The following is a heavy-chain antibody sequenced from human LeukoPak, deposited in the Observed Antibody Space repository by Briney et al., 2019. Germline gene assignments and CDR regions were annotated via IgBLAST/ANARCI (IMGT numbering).Heavy chain of an antibody. Sequence: GGSLRLSCAASGFTFTSYWMTWVRQAPGKGLEWLANIRQDGGATYVKGRFTISRDNAEKSLFLQMNSLRAEDTAVYYCARSNRGEGYNYLYNWFDPWGQGTLVTVSS. CDR1: GFTFTSYW. V-gene: IGHV3-7*01. J-gene: IGHJ5*02. CDR2: IRQDGGAT. D-gene: IGHD5-24*01. CDR3: ARSNRGEGYNYLYNWFDP.